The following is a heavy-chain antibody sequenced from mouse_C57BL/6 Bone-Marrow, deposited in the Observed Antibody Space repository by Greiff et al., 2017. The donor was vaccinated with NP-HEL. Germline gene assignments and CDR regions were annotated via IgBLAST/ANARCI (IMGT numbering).Heavy chain of an antibody. CDR1: GYTFTSYG. V-gene: IGHV1-81*01. Sequence: QVQLQQSGAELARPGASVKLSCKASGYTFTSYGISWVKQRTGQGLEWIGEISPRSGNTYYNEKFKGKATLTAAKSSSTAYMELRSLTSEDSAVYFCARYDYLYYFDYWGQGTTLTVSS. CDR2: ISPRSGNT. D-gene: IGHD1-1*01. CDR3: ARYDYLYYFDY. J-gene: IGHJ2*01.